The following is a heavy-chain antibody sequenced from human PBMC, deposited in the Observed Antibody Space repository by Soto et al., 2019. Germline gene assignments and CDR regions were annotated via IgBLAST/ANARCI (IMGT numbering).Heavy chain of an antibody. CDR1: GFSLATSGVG. V-gene: IGHV2-5*02. CDR2: IYWDDDK. J-gene: IGHJ4*02. D-gene: IGHD2-8*02. CDR3: AYRELYCGSSWDGGYFDY. Sequence: QITLKESGPPRVKTTQTLALTCNFSGFSLATSGVGVGWIRQPPGKALEWLAVIYWDDDKRYNPSLKSRLTITKSTANNEVVLIMTDVDPTAKATYYCAYRELYCGSSWDGGYFDYWGRGTLVTVSS.